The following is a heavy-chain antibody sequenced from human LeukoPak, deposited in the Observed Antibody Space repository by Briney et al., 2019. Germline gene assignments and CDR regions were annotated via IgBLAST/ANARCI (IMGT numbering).Heavy chain of an antibody. Sequence: ASVKVSCKASGGTFSIYAISWVRQAPGQGLEWMGGIIPIFGTANYAQKLQGRVTITADESTSTAYMELSSLRSEDTAVYYCARVPVGSGSYRPYYGMDVWGQGTTVTVSS. CDR1: GGTFSIYA. CDR3: ARVPVGSGSYRPYYGMDV. D-gene: IGHD3-10*01. J-gene: IGHJ6*02. CDR2: IIPIFGTA. V-gene: IGHV1-69*13.